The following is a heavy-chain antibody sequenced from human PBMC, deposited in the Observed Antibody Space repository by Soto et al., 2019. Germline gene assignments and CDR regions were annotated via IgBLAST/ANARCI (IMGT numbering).Heavy chain of an antibody. Sequence: PSETLSLTCGVSGVSIDSSYWWGWVRQPPGKDLEWLGDMSHGGSTNYNPSLKSRVTISVDTSKNQFSLKLSSVTAADTAVYYCASTPPTSSSWRDYGMDVWGQGTTVTSP. CDR2: MSHGGST. V-gene: IGHV4-4*02. D-gene: IGHD6-13*01. J-gene: IGHJ6*02. CDR1: GVSIDSSYW. CDR3: ASTPPTSSSWRDYGMDV.